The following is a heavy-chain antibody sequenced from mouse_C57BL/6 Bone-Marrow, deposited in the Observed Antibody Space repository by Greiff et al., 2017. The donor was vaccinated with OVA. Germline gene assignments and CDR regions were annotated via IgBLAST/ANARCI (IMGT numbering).Heavy chain of an antibody. J-gene: IGHJ3*01. V-gene: IGHV1-62-2*01. CDR1: GYTFTEYT. Sequence: QVQLQQSGAELVKPGASVKLSCKASGYTFTEYTIHWVQQRSGQGLEWIGWFYPGSGSITYNEKFKDKATLTADKSFSTVYMELSRLTSEDSAVYFCERHEVMPSITTVVPLAYWGQGTLVTVSA. CDR2: FYPGSGSI. D-gene: IGHD1-1*01. CDR3: ERHEVMPSITTVVPLAY.